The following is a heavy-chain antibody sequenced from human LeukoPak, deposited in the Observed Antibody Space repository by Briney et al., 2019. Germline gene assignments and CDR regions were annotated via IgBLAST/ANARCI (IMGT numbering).Heavy chain of an antibody. CDR3: ARDDYRGVTNFDP. D-gene: IGHD3-10*01. Sequence: SETLSLTRTVSGGSISPYFWSWIRQPPGKRLEWIGYISYTGSTNYNPSLKSRVTISVDTSKNQFSLQLTSVTAADTAVYYCARDDYRGVTNFDPWGQGTLVTVSS. CDR2: ISYTGST. V-gene: IGHV4-59*01. J-gene: IGHJ5*02. CDR1: GGSISPYF.